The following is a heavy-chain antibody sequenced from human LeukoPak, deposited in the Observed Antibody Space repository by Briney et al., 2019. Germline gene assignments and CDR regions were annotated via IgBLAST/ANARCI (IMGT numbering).Heavy chain of an antibody. D-gene: IGHD1-26*01. CDR2: KNPNSGNT. J-gene: IGHJ4*02. CDR1: VYTLDRYD. V-gene: IGHV1-8*03. Sequence: VNVSREACVYTLDRYDVKGVPQASGQALVWVGGKNPNSGNTGNAQKMQGRVTITTNDSISRAYLELSSRRSEDTAVYYCARSSGGVVYSGSYFCCRYWGQGTLVTVSS. CDR3: ARSSGGVVYSGSYFCCRY.